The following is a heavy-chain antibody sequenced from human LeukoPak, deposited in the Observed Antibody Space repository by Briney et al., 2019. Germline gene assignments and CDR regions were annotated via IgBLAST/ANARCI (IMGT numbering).Heavy chain of an antibody. CDR2: INHSGST. CDR3: ARRSRYSDLRRFDP. CDR1: GGSFSGYY. J-gene: IGHJ5*02. Sequence: SETLSLTCAVYGGSFSGYYWSWIRQPPGKGLEWIGEINHSGSTNYNPSLKSRVTISVDTSKNQFSLKLSSVTAADTAVYYCARRSRYSDLRRFDPWGQGTLVTVSS. D-gene: IGHD3-9*01. V-gene: IGHV4-34*01.